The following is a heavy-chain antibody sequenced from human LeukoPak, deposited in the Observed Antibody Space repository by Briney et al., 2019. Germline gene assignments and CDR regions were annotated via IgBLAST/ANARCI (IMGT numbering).Heavy chain of an antibody. D-gene: IGHD3-9*01. J-gene: IGHJ4*02. V-gene: IGHV1-18*01. Sequence: ASVKVSCKASGYTFTSHGISWVRQSPGQGLEWMGWISAYNGNTNYAQKLQGRVTMTTDTSTSTAYMELRSLRSDDTAVYYCARVRYDILTGPNYFDYWDQGTLVTVSS. CDR3: ARVRYDILTGPNYFDY. CDR1: GYTFTSHG. CDR2: ISAYNGNT.